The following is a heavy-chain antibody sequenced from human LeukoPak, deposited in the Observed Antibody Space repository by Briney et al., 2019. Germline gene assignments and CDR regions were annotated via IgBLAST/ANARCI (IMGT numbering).Heavy chain of an antibody. D-gene: IGHD3-22*01. CDR3: ARVSGGDYYEIDY. CDR1: GGSISSYY. Sequence: SETLSLTCTVSGGSISSYYWSWIRQPPGKGLEWIGYIYYSGSTYYNPSLKSRVTISVDTSKNQFSLKLSSVTAADTAVYYCARVSGGDYYEIDYWGQGTLVTVSS. J-gene: IGHJ4*02. CDR2: IYYSGST. V-gene: IGHV4-59*01.